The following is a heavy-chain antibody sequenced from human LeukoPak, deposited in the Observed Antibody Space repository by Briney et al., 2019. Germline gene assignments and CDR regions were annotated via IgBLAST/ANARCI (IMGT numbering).Heavy chain of an antibody. D-gene: IGHD3-3*01. J-gene: IGHJ4*02. V-gene: IGHV3-21*01. CDR1: GFTFSSYS. CDR3: ASGPPFLKYFEY. Sequence: GGSLRLSCAASGFTFSSYSMNWVRQAPGKGLEWVSSISSSSSYIYYADSVKGRFTISRDNAKNSLYLQMNSLRAEDTAVYYCASGPPFLKYFEYWGQGTLVTVSS. CDR2: ISSSSSYI.